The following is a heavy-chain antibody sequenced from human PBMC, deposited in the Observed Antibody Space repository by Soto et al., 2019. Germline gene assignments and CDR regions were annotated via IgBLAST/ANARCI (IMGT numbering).Heavy chain of an antibody. V-gene: IGHV1-2*02. CDR1: GYTFTGYY. CDR2: INPNSGGT. CDR3: ARGKSRSGTTSDY. J-gene: IGHJ4*02. D-gene: IGHD1-7*01. Sequence: QVQLVQSGAEVKKPGASVKVSCKASGYTFTGYYMHWVRQAPGQGLEWMGWINPNSGGTNYAQKVQGRVTMTRDTSISTAYMELSRLRSDDTAVYYCARGKSRSGTTSDYWGQGTLVTVSS.